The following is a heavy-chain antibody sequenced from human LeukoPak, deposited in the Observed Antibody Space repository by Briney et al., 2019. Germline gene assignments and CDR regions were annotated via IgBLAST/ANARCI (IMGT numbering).Heavy chain of an antibody. D-gene: IGHD4-17*01. Sequence: AISGSGGSTYYADSVKGRFTISRDNSKNTLYLQMNSLRAEDTAVYYCAKDRMTTVTTSLNYFDYWGQGTLVTVSS. V-gene: IGHV3-23*01. CDR3: AKDRMTTVTTSLNYFDY. J-gene: IGHJ4*02. CDR2: ISGSGGST.